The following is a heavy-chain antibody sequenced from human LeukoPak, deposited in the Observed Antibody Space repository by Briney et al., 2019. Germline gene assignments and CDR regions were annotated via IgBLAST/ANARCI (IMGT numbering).Heavy chain of an antibody. V-gene: IGHV3-53*01. J-gene: IGHJ4*02. Sequence: PGGSLRLSCAASGFTFSSYAMSWVRQAPGKGLEWVSVIYSGGSTYYADSVKGRFTISRDNSKNTLYLQMNSLRAEDTAVYYCARGSDSSGYYYGPFDYWGQGTLVTVSS. D-gene: IGHD3-22*01. CDR1: GFTFSSYA. CDR2: IYSGGST. CDR3: ARGSDSSGYYYGPFDY.